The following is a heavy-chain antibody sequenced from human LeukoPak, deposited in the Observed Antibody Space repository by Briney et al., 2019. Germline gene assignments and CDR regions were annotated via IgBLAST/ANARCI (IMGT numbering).Heavy chain of an antibody. Sequence: PGGSPRLSCAASGFTFSSYWMSWVRQAPGKWLKWVANIKQDGSEKYYVDSVKGRFTISRDNAKNSLYLQMNSLRAEDTAVYYCARDLWDHDSSRYSLYWGQGTLVTVSS. CDR2: IKQDGSEK. V-gene: IGHV3-7*01. CDR3: ARDLWDHDSSRYSLY. CDR1: GFTFSSYW. J-gene: IGHJ4*02. D-gene: IGHD3-22*01.